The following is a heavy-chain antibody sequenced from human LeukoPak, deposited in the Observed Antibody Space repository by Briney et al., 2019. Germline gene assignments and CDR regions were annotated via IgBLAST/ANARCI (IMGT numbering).Heavy chain of an antibody. CDR2: IYYSGST. CDR3: ARLGNGDYEYFRH. Sequence: PSETLSLTCTVSGGPISSYYWSWIRQPPGKGLEWIGYIYYSGSTNYNPSLKSRVTISVDTSKNQFSLKLSSVTAADTAVYYCARLGNGDYEYFRHWGQGTLVTVSS. J-gene: IGHJ1*01. V-gene: IGHV4-59*08. D-gene: IGHD4-17*01. CDR1: GGPISSYY.